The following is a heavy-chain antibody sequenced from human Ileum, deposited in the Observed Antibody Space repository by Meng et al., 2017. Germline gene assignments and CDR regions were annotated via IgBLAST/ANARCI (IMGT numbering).Heavy chain of an antibody. CDR1: GGSISSYY. V-gene: IGHV4-4*07. CDR3: AGDLVYCSSTSCYPEYYFDY. Sequence: SETLSLTCTVSGGSISSYYWSWIRQPAGKGLEWIGRIYTSGSTNYNPSLKSRVTMSVDTSKNQFSLKLSSVTAADTAVYYCAGDLVYCSSTSCYPEYYFDYWGQGTLVTVSS. CDR2: IYTSGST. D-gene: IGHD2-2*01. J-gene: IGHJ4*02.